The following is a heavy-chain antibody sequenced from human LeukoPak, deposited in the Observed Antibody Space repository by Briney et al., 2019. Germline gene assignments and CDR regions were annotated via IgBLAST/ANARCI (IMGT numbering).Heavy chain of an antibody. CDR3: ARDQDDGYNYEGADY. CDR1: GGTFSSYA. Sequence: SVKVSCKASGGTFSSYAISWVRQAPGQGLEWMGRIIPILGIANYAQKFQGRVTITADKSTSTAYMELSSLRSEDTAVYYCARDQDDGYNYEGADYWGQGTLVIVSS. J-gene: IGHJ4*02. D-gene: IGHD5-24*01. CDR2: IIPILGIA. V-gene: IGHV1-69*04.